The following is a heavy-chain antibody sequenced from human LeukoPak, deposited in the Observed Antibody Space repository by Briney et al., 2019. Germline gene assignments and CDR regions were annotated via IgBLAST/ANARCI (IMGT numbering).Heavy chain of an antibody. CDR3: ARLEATINGMDV. J-gene: IGHJ6*02. D-gene: IGHD5-12*01. CDR2: INPSGDST. Sequence: ASVKVSCKASGYXFINYYIHWVRQAPGQGLEWMGIINPSGDSTTYAQKFQGRVTMTRDTSTSTVYMELSSLRSEDTAVYYCARLEATINGMDVWGQGTTVTVSS. V-gene: IGHV1-46*01. CDR1: GYXFINYY.